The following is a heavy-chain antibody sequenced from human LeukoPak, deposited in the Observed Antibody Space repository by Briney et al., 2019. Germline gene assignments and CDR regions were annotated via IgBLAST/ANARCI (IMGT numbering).Heavy chain of an antibody. Sequence: PSETLSLTCAVYGGSFSGYYWSWIRQPPGKGLEWIGEINHSGSTNYNPSLKSRVTISVDTSKNQFSLKLSSVSAADTAVYYCARDLSGSPYYYGMDVWGQGTTVTVSS. CDR3: ARDLSGSPYYYGMDV. CDR1: GGSFSGYY. D-gene: IGHD1-26*01. V-gene: IGHV4-34*01. J-gene: IGHJ6*02. CDR2: INHSGST.